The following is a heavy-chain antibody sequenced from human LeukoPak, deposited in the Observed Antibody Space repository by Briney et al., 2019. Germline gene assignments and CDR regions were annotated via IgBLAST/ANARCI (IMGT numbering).Heavy chain of an antibody. V-gene: IGHV4-34*01. CDR3: ARDYRAAPVDY. J-gene: IGHJ4*02. CDR2: INHSGNT. Sequence: SETLSLTCSVSGGSISGYYWSWIRQPPGKGLEWIGEINHSGNTNYNPSLKSRVTISVDTSKNQFSLKLSSVTAADTAVYYCARDYRAAPVDYWGQGSL. CDR1: GGSISGYY. D-gene: IGHD3-10*01.